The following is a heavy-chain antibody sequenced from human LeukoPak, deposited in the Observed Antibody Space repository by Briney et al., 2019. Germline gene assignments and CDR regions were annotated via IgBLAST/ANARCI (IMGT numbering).Heavy chain of an antibody. Sequence: VASVKVSCKASGYTFTSYGISWVRQAPGQGLEWMGWISAYNGNTNYAQKLQGRVTMTTDTSTSTAYMELRSLRSDDTAVYYCARDLAFAPDPSSSSSLMGAFDIWGQGTMVTASS. V-gene: IGHV1-18*01. CDR2: ISAYNGNT. J-gene: IGHJ3*02. CDR1: GYTFTSYG. CDR3: ARDLAFAPDPSSSSSLMGAFDI. D-gene: IGHD6-6*01.